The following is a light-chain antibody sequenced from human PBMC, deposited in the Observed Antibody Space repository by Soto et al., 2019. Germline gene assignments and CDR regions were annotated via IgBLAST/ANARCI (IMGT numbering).Light chain of an antibody. Sequence: VLTHSPGTLSLSLGDRATLSCRASQTVYHAYVAWYQQRPGQAPSLLIYGASTRATDVPERFSGSGSGTDFTLTISRLEPEDSAVYYCQQYGNSPWTFGQGTKVEIK. CDR2: GAS. CDR3: QQYGNSPWT. CDR1: QTVYHAY. V-gene: IGKV3-20*01. J-gene: IGKJ1*01.